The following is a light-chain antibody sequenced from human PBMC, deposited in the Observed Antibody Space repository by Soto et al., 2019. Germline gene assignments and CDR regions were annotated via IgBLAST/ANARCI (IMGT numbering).Light chain of an antibody. V-gene: IGLV2-8*01. CDR2: EVN. J-gene: IGLJ1*01. Sequence: HSALTQPPSAAGSPGQSVAISCTGTSSHVGGYNYVSWYQQHPGKAPKLMIYEVNKRPPGVPDRFSGSKSGNTASLTVSGLQAEDEADYYCSSYAGSSNVFGTGTKVTVL. CDR3: SSYAGSSNV. CDR1: SSHVGGYNY.